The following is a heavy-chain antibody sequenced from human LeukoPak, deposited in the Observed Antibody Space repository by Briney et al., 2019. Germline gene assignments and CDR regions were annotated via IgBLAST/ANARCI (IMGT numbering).Heavy chain of an antibody. CDR3: AKEGRYFDWLLRESTYFDY. CDR1: GFTFSSYA. CDR2: ISYDGSNK. V-gene: IGHV3-30*04. J-gene: IGHJ4*02. Sequence: PGGSLRLSCAASGFTFSSYAMHWVRQAPGKGLEWVAVISYDGSNKYYADSVKGRFTISRDNSKNTLYLQMNSLRAEDTAVYYCAKEGRYFDWLLRESTYFDYWGQGTLVTVSS. D-gene: IGHD3-9*01.